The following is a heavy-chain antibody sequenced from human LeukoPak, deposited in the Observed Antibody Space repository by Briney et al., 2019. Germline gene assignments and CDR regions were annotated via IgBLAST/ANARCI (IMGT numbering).Heavy chain of an antibody. Sequence: GGSLRLACAASGFTFSSYWMSWVRQAPGKGREWVANIKQVGSEKYYVDSVKGRFTTSTDNAKNSLYLQMNSLRAEDTAVYYCGRRNYYDTAGAFDIWGQGTMVTVAS. V-gene: IGHV3-7*01. CDR2: IKQVGSEK. CDR3: GRRNYYDTAGAFDI. D-gene: IGHD3-22*01. CDR1: GFTFSSYW. J-gene: IGHJ3*02.